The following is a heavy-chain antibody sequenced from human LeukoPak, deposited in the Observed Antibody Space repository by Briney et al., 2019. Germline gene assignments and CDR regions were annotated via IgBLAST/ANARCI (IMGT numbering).Heavy chain of an antibody. D-gene: IGHD4-17*01. CDR1: GFTFSSYA. Sequence: GGSLRLSCAASGFTFSSYAMSWVRQAPGKGLEWVSAISGSGGSTYYADSVKGRFTISRDNSKNTLYLQMNSLRAEDTAVYYCASTVTHMNYYYYGMDVWGQGTTVTVSS. CDR3: ASTVTHMNYYYYGMDV. CDR2: ISGSGGST. V-gene: IGHV3-23*01. J-gene: IGHJ6*02.